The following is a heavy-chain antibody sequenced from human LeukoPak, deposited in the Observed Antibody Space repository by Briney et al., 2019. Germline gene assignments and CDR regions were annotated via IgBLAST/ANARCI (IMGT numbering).Heavy chain of an antibody. CDR3: ARTPNYKGYFDY. D-gene: IGHD3-10*01. CDR2: ISWDGGST. Sequence: GGSLRLSCAASGLTFDDYTMHWVRQAPGKGLEWVSLISWDGGSTYYADSVMGRFTISRDNAKNSLYLQMNSLRAEDTAVYYCARTPNYKGYFDYWGQGTLVTVSS. V-gene: IGHV3-43*01. CDR1: GLTFDDYT. J-gene: IGHJ4*02.